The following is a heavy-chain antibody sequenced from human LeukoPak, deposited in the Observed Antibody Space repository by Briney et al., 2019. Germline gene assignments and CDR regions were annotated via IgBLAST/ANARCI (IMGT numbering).Heavy chain of an antibody. J-gene: IGHJ3*02. CDR3: AADPVCGGDCSYAFDI. CDR2: IVVGRGNT. Sequence: SVKVSCKASGFTFTSSAVQWVRQARGQRLEWIGWIVVGRGNTNYAQKFQERVTITRDMSTSTAYMELSSLRSEDTAVYYCAADPVCGGDCSYAFDIWGQGTMVTVSS. D-gene: IGHD2-21*02. V-gene: IGHV1-58*01. CDR1: GFTFTSSA.